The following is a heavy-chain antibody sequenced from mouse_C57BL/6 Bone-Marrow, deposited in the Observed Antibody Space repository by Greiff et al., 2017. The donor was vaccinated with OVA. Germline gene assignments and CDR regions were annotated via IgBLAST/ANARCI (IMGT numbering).Heavy chain of an antibody. V-gene: IGHV5-16*01. Sequence: DVKLVESEGGLVQPGSSMKLSCTASGFTFSDYYMAWVRQVPEKGLEWVANINYDGSSTYYLDSLKSRFIISRDNAKNILYLQMSSLKSEDTATYYCAREAGRWDVDYWGQGTTLTVSS. J-gene: IGHJ2*01. D-gene: IGHD1-1*02. CDR2: INYDGSST. CDR3: AREAGRWDVDY. CDR1: GFTFSDYY.